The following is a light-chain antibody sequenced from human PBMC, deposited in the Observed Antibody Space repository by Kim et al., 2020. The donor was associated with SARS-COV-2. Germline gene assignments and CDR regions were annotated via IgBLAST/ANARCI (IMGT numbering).Light chain of an antibody. CDR2: GAS. CDR1: QSVVSN. Sequence: SRGERPPPSAMASQSVVSNLAWYQQKSGQAPRLLIYGASTRATGVPARFSGSGSGTEFTLTITSLQSEDFAIYYCQQYNKWPPLTFGGGTKVDIK. V-gene: IGKV3-15*01. J-gene: IGKJ4*01. CDR3: QQYNKWPPLT.